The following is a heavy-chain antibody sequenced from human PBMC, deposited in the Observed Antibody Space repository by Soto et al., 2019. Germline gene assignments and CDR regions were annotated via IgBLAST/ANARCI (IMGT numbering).Heavy chain of an antibody. CDR1: GFSLSSTGVG. D-gene: IGHD3-10*01. J-gene: IGHJ5*02. V-gene: IGHV2-5*02. Sequence: QITLKESGPTLVKPTQTLTLTCTFSGFSLSSTGVGVGWIRQPPGKALEWLAVIYWDDDKRYSPSLKNRLSIPMDTSKNQVVLTMTNVDPADTATYYCAHSPAPMAGKNWFDPWGQGTLVTVSS. CDR2: IYWDDDK. CDR3: AHSPAPMAGKNWFDP.